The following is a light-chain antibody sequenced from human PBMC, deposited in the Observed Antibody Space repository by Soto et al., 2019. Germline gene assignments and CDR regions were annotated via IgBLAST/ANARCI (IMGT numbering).Light chain of an antibody. Sequence: EIVLTQSPGTLSLSPGERATLSCRASQSVSSSYLAWYQQKPGQAPRLLIYGASSRATGIPDRFSGSGSGTDSTLTISRLEPEDFATYFCQQYYNYSTFGQGTKVEVK. J-gene: IGKJ1*01. V-gene: IGKV3-20*01. CDR2: GAS. CDR3: QQYYNYST. CDR1: QSVSSSY.